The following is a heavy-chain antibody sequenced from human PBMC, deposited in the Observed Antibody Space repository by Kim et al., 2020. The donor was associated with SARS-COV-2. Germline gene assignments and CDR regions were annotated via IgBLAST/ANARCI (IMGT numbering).Heavy chain of an antibody. CDR3: TREVGTWIQLWENSPHDY. J-gene: IGHJ4*02. D-gene: IGHD5-18*01. Sequence: GGSLRLSCTASGFTFGDYAMSWFRQAPGKGLEWVGFIRSKAYGGTTEYAASVKGRFTISRDDSKSIAYLQMNSLKTEDTAVYYCTREVGTWIQLWENSPHDYWGQGTLVTVSS. V-gene: IGHV3-49*03. CDR1: GFTFGDYA. CDR2: IRSKAYGGTT.